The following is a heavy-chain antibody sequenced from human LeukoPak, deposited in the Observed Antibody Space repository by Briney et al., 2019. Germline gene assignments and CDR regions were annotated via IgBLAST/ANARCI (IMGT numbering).Heavy chain of an antibody. CDR2: FDPEDGET. CDR1: GYTLTELS. V-gene: IGHV1-24*01. Sequence: ASVKVSCKVSGYTLTELSMHWVRQAPRKGLEWMGGFDPEDGETIYAQKFQGRVTMTEDTSTDTAYMELSSLRSEDTALYYCATVGYCSSTSCSDYYGMDVWGQGTTVTVSS. D-gene: IGHD2-2*01. J-gene: IGHJ6*02. CDR3: ATVGYCSSTSCSDYYGMDV.